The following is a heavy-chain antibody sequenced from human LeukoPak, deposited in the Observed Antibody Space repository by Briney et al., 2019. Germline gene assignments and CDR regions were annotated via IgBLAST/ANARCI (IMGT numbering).Heavy chain of an antibody. D-gene: IGHD3-22*01. Sequence: GGSLRLSCAASGFTFRSYGMRWVRQAPGKGLEWVAFIRYDGNSNYYADSVKGRFTISRDNSRSTLYLQMNSLRAEDTAVYYCAKEEVISGNHGVYFDYWGQGTLVTVSS. CDR3: AKEEVISGNHGVYFDY. CDR2: IRYDGNSN. J-gene: IGHJ4*02. V-gene: IGHV3-30*02. CDR1: GFTFRSYG.